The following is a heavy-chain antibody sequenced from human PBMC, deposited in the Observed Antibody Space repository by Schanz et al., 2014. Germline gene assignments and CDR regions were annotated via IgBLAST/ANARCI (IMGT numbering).Heavy chain of an antibody. V-gene: IGHV1-18*01. CDR1: GYTFTRSG. J-gene: IGHJ4*02. D-gene: IGHD1-26*01. CDR2: IGGSDGNS. Sequence: QVQLVQSGGEVKTPGASVKVSCKASGYTFTRSGISWVRQAPGQGLEWMGWIGGSDGNSNFEQQFQGRDSMNPDTSTPSVYMELRSLTSDDSAVYYCARDRDQWDGNYLDYWGQGTLVTVSS. CDR3: ARDRDQWDGNYLDY.